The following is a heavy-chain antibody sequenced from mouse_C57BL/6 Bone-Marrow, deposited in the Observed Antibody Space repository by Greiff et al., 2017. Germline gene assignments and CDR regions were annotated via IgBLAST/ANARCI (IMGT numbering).Heavy chain of an antibody. V-gene: IGHV1-77*01. CDR2: LGPGSGST. CDR3: ARDYYGSSHCYFDV. CDR1: GYTFTDYY. J-gene: IGHJ1*03. Sequence: QVQLQQSGAELVKPGASVKISCKASGYTFTDYYINWVKQRPGQGLEWIGKLGPGSGSTYYNEKFKGKATLTADKSSSTAYMQLSSLTSDDSAVYFCARDYYGSSHCYFDVWGTGTTVTVSS. D-gene: IGHD1-1*01.